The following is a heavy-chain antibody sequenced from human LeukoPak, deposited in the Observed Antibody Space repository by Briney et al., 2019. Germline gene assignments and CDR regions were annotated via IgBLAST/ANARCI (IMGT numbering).Heavy chain of an antibody. Sequence: ASVKVSCKASGYTFTCYYMHWVRQAPGQGLEWMGWINPNSGGTNYAQKFQGRVTMTRDTSISTAYMELSRLRSDDTAVYYCAREGTTGTTLYYYYYMDVWGKGTTVTISS. CDR1: GYTFTCYY. V-gene: IGHV1-2*02. J-gene: IGHJ6*03. CDR2: INPNSGGT. D-gene: IGHD1-1*01. CDR3: AREGTTGTTLYYYYYMDV.